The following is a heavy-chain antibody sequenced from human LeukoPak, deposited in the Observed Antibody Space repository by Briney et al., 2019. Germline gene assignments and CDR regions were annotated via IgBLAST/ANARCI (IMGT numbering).Heavy chain of an antibody. CDR2: IYYSGST. CDR1: GGSISSSSYY. CDR3: ARGEYSYGYLINY. V-gene: IGHV4-39*07. Sequence: SETLSLTCTVSGGSISSSSYYWGWIRQPPGKGLEWIGSIYYSGSTYYNPSLKSRVTISVDTSKNQFSLKLSSVTAADTAVYYCARGEYSYGYLINYWGQGTLVTVSS. D-gene: IGHD5-18*01. J-gene: IGHJ4*02.